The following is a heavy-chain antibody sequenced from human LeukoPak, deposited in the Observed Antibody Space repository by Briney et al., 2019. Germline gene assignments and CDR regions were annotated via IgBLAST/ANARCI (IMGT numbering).Heavy chain of an antibody. CDR1: GFTFDDYA. D-gene: IGHD5-18*01. V-gene: IGHV3-9*01. CDR3: AKDSPRKIAYSYGYFDY. CDR2: ISWNSGRI. J-gene: IGHJ4*02. Sequence: PGGSLRLSCAASGFTFDDYAMHWVRQAPGKGLEWVSGISWNSGRIGYADSVKGRLTISRDNAKNSLYLQMNSLRAEDTALYYCAKDSPRKIAYSYGYFDYWGQGTLVTVSS.